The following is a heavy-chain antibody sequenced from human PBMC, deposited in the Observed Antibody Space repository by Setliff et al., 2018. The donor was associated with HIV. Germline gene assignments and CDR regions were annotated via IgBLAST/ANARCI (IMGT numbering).Heavy chain of an antibody. J-gene: IGHJ2*01. CDR2: VYASAYS. D-gene: IGHD3-10*01. V-gene: IGHV4-4*07. CDR1: GDSIGDDY. Sequence: PSETLSLTCTVSGDSIGDDYWNWIRQPAGKGLEWIGRVYASAYSNYNTSLKSRVTMSVDTSQNQFSLKLRSVNAADTAVYYCARDWVTRSNYYGSGSPWYFDFWGRGILVTVSS. CDR3: ARDWVTRSNYYGSGSPWYFDF.